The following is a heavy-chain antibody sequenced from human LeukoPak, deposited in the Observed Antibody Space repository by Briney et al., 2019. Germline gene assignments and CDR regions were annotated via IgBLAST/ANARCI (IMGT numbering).Heavy chain of an antibody. Sequence: GGSLRLSCAASGFTFSSYSMNWVRQAPGKGLEWVSFISRSSDYIYHADSVKGRFTISRDNARNSLYLQMSSLRAEDTAVYYCARLGYDSSGYSNDAFDIWGQGTMVTVSS. CDR1: GFTFSSYS. V-gene: IGHV3-21*01. CDR2: ISRSSDYI. J-gene: IGHJ3*02. D-gene: IGHD3-22*01. CDR3: ARLGYDSSGYSNDAFDI.